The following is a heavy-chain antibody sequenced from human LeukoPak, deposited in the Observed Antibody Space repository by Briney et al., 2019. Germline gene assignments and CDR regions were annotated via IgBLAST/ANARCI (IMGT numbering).Heavy chain of an antibody. CDR2: INHSGST. Sequence: SETLSLTCAVYGGSFSGYYWSWIRQPPGKGLEWIGEINHSGSTNYNPSLKSRVTISVDTSKNQFSLKLSSVTAADTAVYYCASGCYDSSGYYSFDYWGQGTLVTVSS. V-gene: IGHV4-34*01. D-gene: IGHD3-22*01. J-gene: IGHJ4*02. CDR1: GGSFSGYY. CDR3: ASGCYDSSGYYSFDY.